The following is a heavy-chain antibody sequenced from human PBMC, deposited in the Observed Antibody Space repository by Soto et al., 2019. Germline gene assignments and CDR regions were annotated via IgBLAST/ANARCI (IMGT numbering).Heavy chain of an antibody. Sequence: ASVKVSCKASGYTFTSYGISWVRQAPGQGLEWMGWISAYNGNTNYAQKLQGRVTMTTDTSTSTAYMELRSLRSDDTAVYYCARVGFGYCSSTSCYGHGSGWFDPWGQGTLVTVSS. CDR3: ARVGFGYCSSTSCYGHGSGWFDP. J-gene: IGHJ5*02. CDR2: ISAYNGNT. CDR1: GYTFTSYG. V-gene: IGHV1-18*01. D-gene: IGHD2-2*01.